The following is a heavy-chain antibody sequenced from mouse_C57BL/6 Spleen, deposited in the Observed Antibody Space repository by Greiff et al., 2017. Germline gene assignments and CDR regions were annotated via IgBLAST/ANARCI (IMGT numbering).Heavy chain of an antibody. CDR3: ARTLYDGRGDY. D-gene: IGHD1-1*01. Sequence: QVQLQQPGTELVKPGASVKLSCKASGYTFTSYWMHWVKQRPGQGLEWIGNINPSNGGTNYNETFKSKATLTVDKSSSTAYMQLSSLTSEDSAVYYYARTLYDGRGDYWGQGTTLTVSS. CDR2: INPSNGGT. J-gene: IGHJ2*01. V-gene: IGHV1-53*01. CDR1: GYTFTSYW.